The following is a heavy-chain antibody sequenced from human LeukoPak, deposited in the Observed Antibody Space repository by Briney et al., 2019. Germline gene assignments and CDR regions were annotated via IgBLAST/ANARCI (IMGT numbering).Heavy chain of an antibody. CDR1: GGSISSYY. CDR2: IYYSGST. J-gene: IGHJ3*01. V-gene: IGHV4-59*01. Sequence: PSETLSLTCTVSGGSISSYYWSWIRQTPRKGLEWIGYIYYSGSTNYNPSLKSRVTISVDTSKNQFSLKLSSVTAADTAVYYCAGNYYDCIYRPFWGQGTMVTVSS. CDR3: AGNYYDCIYRPF. D-gene: IGHD3-22*01.